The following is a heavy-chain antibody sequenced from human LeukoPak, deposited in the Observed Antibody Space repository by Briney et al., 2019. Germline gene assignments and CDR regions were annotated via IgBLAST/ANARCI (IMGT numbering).Heavy chain of an antibody. J-gene: IGHJ5*02. Sequence: PGGSLRLSCVVSGFTFSSYTMNWVRQAPGKGLEWVSYISSSGSTIYYADSVKGRFTISRDNAKNSLYLQMNSLRAEDTAVYYCARDRTYQLLHGFDPWGQGTLVTVSS. CDR3: ARDRTYQLLHGFDP. V-gene: IGHV3-48*04. D-gene: IGHD2-2*01. CDR1: GFTFSSYT. CDR2: ISSSGSTI.